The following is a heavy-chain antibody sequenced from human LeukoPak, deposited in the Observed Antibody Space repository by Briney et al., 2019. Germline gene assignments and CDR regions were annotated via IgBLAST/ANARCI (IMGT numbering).Heavy chain of an antibody. Sequence: PSETLSLTCTVSGGSISSGDCYWSWIRQHPGKGLEYIGNIHYSGSTYYNPSLKSRVTISVDTSKNQFSLKLNSVTAADTAIYYCARARYSYGWVDYWGQGTLVTVSS. CDR2: IHYSGST. CDR3: ARARYSYGWVDY. V-gene: IGHV4-31*03. J-gene: IGHJ4*02. D-gene: IGHD5-18*01. CDR1: GGSISSGDCY.